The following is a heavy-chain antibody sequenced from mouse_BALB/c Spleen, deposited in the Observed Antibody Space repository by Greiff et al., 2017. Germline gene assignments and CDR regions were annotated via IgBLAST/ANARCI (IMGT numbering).Heavy chain of an antibody. V-gene: IGHV1-37*01. Sequence: EVQRVESGPELVKPGASVKISCKASGYSFTGYFMNWVKQSHGKSLEWIGRINPYNGDTFYNQKFKGKATLTVDKSSSTAHMELLSLTSEDSAVYYCGREGYGNYGAMDYWGQGTSVTVSS. J-gene: IGHJ4*01. CDR2: INPYNGDT. CDR3: GREGYGNYGAMDY. CDR1: GYSFTGYF. D-gene: IGHD2-10*02.